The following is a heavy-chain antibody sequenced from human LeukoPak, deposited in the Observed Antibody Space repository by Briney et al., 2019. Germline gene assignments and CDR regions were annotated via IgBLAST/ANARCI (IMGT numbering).Heavy chain of an antibody. D-gene: IGHD6-19*01. V-gene: IGHV1-46*01. J-gene: IGHJ5*02. CDR3: ARDRGRPGGSIAVAPPRWFDP. CDR1: GYTLTSYY. CDR2: INPSGGST. Sequence: GASVKVSCKASGYTLTSYYIHWVRQAPGQGLEWMGIINPSGGSTSYAQKFQGRVTMTSDMSTSTVYMELSSLRSEDTAVYYCARDRGRPGGSIAVAPPRWFDPWGQGTLVTVSS.